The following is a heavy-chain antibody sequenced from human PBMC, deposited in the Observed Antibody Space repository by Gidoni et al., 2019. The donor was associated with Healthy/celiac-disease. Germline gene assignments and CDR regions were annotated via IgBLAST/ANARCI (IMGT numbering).Heavy chain of an antibody. CDR3: ATTRITMIDKDVVRWFDP. J-gene: IGHJ5*02. CDR1: GFTVSSYA. D-gene: IGHD3-22*01. Sequence: EVQLLGSGGGLVQPGGSLRLSRAASGFTVSSYAMSWFRQAPGKGLEWVSAISGGGGSTYYADSVKGRFTISRDNSKNTLYLQMNSLRAEDTAVYYCATTRITMIDKDVVRWFDPWGQGTLVTVSS. CDR2: ISGGGGST. V-gene: IGHV3-23*01.